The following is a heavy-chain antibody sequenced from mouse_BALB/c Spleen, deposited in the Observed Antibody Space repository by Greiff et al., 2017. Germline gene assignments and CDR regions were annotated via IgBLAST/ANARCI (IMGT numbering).Heavy chain of an antibody. CDR2: ISSGGSYT. CDR1: GFTFSSYT. J-gene: IGHJ3*01. D-gene: IGHD1-1*01. Sequence: EVKLVESGGGLVKPGGSLKLSCAASGFTFSSYTMSWVRQTPEKRLEWVATISSGGSYTYYPDSVKGRFTISRDNAKNTLYLQMSSLKSEDTAMYYCTRDGDYGSPFAYWGQGTLVTVSA. CDR3: TRDGDYGSPFAY. V-gene: IGHV5-6-4*01.